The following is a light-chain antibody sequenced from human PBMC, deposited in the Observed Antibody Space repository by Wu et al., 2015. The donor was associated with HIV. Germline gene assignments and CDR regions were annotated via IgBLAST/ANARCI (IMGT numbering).Light chain of an antibody. Sequence: EIVLTQFPATLSLSPGERATLSCRASQSVASFLAWYQQKPGQAPRLLIYDASNRATGIPARFSGSGSGTDFTLTISSLEPEVFAVYYCQQRRYWPLYYFGQGPSWRSN. CDR1: QSVASF. J-gene: IGKJ2*01. CDR3: QQRRYWPLYY. CDR2: DAS. V-gene: IGKV3-11*01.